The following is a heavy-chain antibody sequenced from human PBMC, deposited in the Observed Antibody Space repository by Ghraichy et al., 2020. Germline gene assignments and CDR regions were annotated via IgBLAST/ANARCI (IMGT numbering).Heavy chain of an antibody. CDR3: ARIGSAGRYCSSTSCHRRYYYYYGMDV. V-gene: IGHV3-33*01. D-gene: IGHD2-2*01. Sequence: GGSLRLSCAASGFTFSSYGMHWVRQAPGKGLEWVAVIWYDGSNKYYADSVKGRFTISRDNSKNTLYLQMNSLRAEDTAVYYCARIGSAGRYCSSTSCHRRYYYYYGMDVWGQGTTVTVSS. J-gene: IGHJ6*02. CDR1: GFTFSSYG. CDR2: IWYDGSNK.